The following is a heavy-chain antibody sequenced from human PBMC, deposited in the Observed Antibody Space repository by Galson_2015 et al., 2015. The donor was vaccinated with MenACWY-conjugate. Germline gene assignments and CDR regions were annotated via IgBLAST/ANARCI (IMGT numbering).Heavy chain of an antibody. CDR2: IIPIFGTA. D-gene: IGHD1-1*01. V-gene: IGHV1-69*06. CDR3: ARDRLRVQVQPPHHQSSYYYYMDV. J-gene: IGHJ6*03. Sequence: SVKVSCKASGGTFSSYAISWVRQAPGQGLEWMGGIIPIFGTANYAQKFQGRVTITADKSTSTAYMELSSLRSEDTAVYYCARDRLRVQVQPPHHQSSYYYYMDVWGKGTTVTVSS. CDR1: GGTFSSYA.